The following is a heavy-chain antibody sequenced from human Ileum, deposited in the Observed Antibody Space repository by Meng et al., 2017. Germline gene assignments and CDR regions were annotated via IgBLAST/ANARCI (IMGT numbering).Heavy chain of an antibody. CDR1: VRSIGSSEW. J-gene: IGHJ4*02. Sequence: QVQRQESGAEVCGTFGPRFFTCSVSVRSIGSSEWGSGVRQPPGKGLEWIADMNLGGSPNYNPSLKSRVTMSVDKSNDHLSLKLTSVTAADTAVYYCAHIFDSWGQGTLVTVSS. CDR3: AHIFDS. CDR2: MNLGGSP. V-gene: IGHV4-4*02.